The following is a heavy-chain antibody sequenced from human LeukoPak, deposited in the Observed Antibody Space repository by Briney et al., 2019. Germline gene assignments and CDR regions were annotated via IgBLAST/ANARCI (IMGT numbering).Heavy chain of an antibody. J-gene: IGHJ4*02. Sequence: GGSLRLSCVGSGFTFSSYWKTWVRQAPGNGLEWVANIKDDGSEKYSVDSVKGRFTISRDNAKNLLYLQLSSLRAEDTAVYYCASARIDYWGQGTLVTVSS. D-gene: IGHD1-14*01. V-gene: IGHV3-7*01. CDR1: GFTFSSYW. CDR2: IKDDGSEK. CDR3: ASARIDY.